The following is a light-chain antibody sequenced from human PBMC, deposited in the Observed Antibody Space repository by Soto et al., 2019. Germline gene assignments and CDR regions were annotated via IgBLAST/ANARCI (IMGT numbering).Light chain of an antibody. Sequence: DIQMTQSPSSLSASVGDRFTITCHASQDINNYLNWYQHKPGKAPKLLIYDASSLETGVPSRFSGSGSGTDFTFTISSLQPEDIATYYCQQCDNLSPITFGQGTRLEI. CDR2: DAS. CDR1: QDINNY. J-gene: IGKJ5*01. CDR3: QQCDNLSPIT. V-gene: IGKV1-33*01.